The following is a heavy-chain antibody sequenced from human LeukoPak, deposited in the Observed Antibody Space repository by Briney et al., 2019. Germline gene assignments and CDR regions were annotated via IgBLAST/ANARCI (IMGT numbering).Heavy chain of an antibody. D-gene: IGHD2-15*01. Sequence: GGSLRLSCAASGFTFSSYAIHWVRQAPGKGLEWVAVISYDGSNKYYADSVKGRFTISRDNSKNTLYLQVNSLRAEDTAVYYCANTRGYGYYFSYWGQGTLVTVSS. CDR3: ANTRGYGYYFSY. CDR2: ISYDGSNK. CDR1: GFTFSSYA. V-gene: IGHV3-30-3*02. J-gene: IGHJ4*02.